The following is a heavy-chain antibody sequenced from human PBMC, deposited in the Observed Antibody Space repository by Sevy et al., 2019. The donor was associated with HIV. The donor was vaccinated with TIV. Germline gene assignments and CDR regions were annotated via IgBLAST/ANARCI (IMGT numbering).Heavy chain of an antibody. CDR2: IWYDGSNK. CDR3: ASDPHYDFWSGYYSDRPRGLIDY. Sequence: GGSLRLSCAASGFTFSSYGMHWVRQAPGKGLEWVAVIWYDGSNKYYADSVKGRFTISRDNSKNTLYLQMNSLRAEDTAVYYCASDPHYDFWSGYYSDRPRGLIDYWGQGTLVTVSS. D-gene: IGHD3-3*01. CDR1: GFTFSSYG. J-gene: IGHJ4*02. V-gene: IGHV3-33*01.